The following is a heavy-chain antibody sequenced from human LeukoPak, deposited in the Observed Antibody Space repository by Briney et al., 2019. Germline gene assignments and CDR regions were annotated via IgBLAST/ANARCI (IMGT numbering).Heavy chain of an antibody. CDR1: GFTFNRYD. J-gene: IGHJ5*02. CDR3: VRSPNHNYFDP. V-gene: IGHV3-13*01. CDR2: IGTAGDT. Sequence: GGSLRLSCTASGFTFNRYDIHWVRQGPGKGLQWVSAIGTAGDTYYPGSVKGRFTISRDNVKNSVYLQMNSLRAGDTAVYYCVRSPNHNYFDPWGQGTLVTVSS.